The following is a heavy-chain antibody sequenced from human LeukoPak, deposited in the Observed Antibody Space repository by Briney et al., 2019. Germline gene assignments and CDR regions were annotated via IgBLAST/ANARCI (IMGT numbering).Heavy chain of an antibody. D-gene: IGHD6-19*01. CDR2: ISGGGPVT. CDR1: GFTFSGYA. CDR3: AGRGSSGWYDY. Sequence: GGSLRLSCAASGFTFSGYAMSWVRQAPGKGLECVSAISGGGPVTYYTDSVKGRFTISRDNSKNTLYLEMNSLRAEDTAVYYCAGRGSSGWYDYWGQGTLVTVSS. J-gene: IGHJ4*02. V-gene: IGHV3-23*01.